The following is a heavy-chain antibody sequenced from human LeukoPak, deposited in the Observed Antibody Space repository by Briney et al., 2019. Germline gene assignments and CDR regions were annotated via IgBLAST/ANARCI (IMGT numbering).Heavy chain of an antibody. CDR3: ARHLGATVNTLYYFDY. Sequence: GESLKISCKGSGYSFTSYWIAWVRQMPGKGLEWMGIIYPGDSDTRYSPSFQGQVTISADKFISTAYLQWSSLKASDTAMYYCARHLGATVNTLYYFDYWGQGTLVTVSS. CDR2: IYPGDSDT. J-gene: IGHJ4*02. V-gene: IGHV5-51*01. CDR1: GYSFTSYW. D-gene: IGHD4-17*01.